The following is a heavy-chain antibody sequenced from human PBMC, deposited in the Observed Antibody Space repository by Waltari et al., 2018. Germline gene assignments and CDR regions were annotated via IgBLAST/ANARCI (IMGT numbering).Heavy chain of an antibody. J-gene: IGHJ4*02. CDR1: GFTFSSYS. V-gene: IGHV3-21*01. Sequence: EVQLVESGGGLVKPGGSLRLSCAASGFTFSSYSMHWVRQAPGKGLECVSSISSSSSYIYYADSVKGRFTISRDNAKNSLYLQMNSLRVEDTAVYYCARDPKWELPTLDYWGQGTLVTVSS. CDR3: ARDPKWELPTLDY. D-gene: IGHD1-26*01. CDR2: ISSSSSYI.